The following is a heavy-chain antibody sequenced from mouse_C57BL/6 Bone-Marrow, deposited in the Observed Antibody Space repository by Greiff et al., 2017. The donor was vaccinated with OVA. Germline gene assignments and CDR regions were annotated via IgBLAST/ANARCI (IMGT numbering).Heavy chain of an antibody. J-gene: IGHJ4*01. CDR1: GYTFTDYE. CDR2: IDPEPGGT. CDR3: TRSGYYGNWMDY. Sequence: QVQLQQSGAELVRPGASVTLSCKASGYTFTDYEMHWVKQTPVHGLDCIGAIDPEPGGTDYNQKFKGKAILTADKSSSTAYMELRSLTSEDSAVYYCTRSGYYGNWMDYWGQGTSVTVSS. D-gene: IGHD2-1*01. V-gene: IGHV1-15*01.